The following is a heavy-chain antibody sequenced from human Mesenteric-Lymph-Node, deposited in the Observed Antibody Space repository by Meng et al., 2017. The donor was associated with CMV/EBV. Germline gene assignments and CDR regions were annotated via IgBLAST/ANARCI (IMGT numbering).Heavy chain of an antibody. Sequence: GGSLRLSCAASGFTFSSYEMNWVRQAPGKGLEWVSYISSSGSTIYYTDPVKGRFTISRDNAKNSLYLQMNSLRAEDTAVYYCARVRRGSGSYYIDYWGQGTLVTVSS. CDR3: ARVRRGSGSYYIDY. J-gene: IGHJ4*02. CDR2: ISSSGSTI. CDR1: GFTFSSYE. V-gene: IGHV3-48*03. D-gene: IGHD3-10*01.